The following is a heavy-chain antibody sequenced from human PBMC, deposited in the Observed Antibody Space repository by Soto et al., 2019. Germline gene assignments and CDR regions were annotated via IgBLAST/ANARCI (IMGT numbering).Heavy chain of an antibody. J-gene: IGHJ4*02. CDR3: ARNYGDYEYYSDY. CDR1: GGSISSYY. D-gene: IGHD4-17*01. Sequence: SETLSLTCTVSGGSISSYYWSWIRQPPGKGLEWIGYIYYSGSTNYNPSLKSRVTISVDTSKNQFSLKLSSVTAADTAVYYCARNYGDYEYYSDYLGQATLVTVSS. CDR2: IYYSGST. V-gene: IGHV4-59*01.